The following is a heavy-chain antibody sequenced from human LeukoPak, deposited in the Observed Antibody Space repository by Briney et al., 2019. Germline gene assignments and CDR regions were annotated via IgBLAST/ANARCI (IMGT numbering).Heavy chain of an antibody. CDR2: IYYSGST. Sequence: PSETLSLTCTVSGGSISSYYWSWIRQPPGKGLEWIGYIYYSGSTNYYPSLKSRVTISVDTSKNQFSLKLSSATAADTAVYYCARGAYSSGWYRRYYFDYWGQGTLVTVSS. V-gene: IGHV4-59*01. J-gene: IGHJ4*02. D-gene: IGHD6-19*01. CDR3: ARGAYSSGWYRRYYFDY. CDR1: GGSISSYY.